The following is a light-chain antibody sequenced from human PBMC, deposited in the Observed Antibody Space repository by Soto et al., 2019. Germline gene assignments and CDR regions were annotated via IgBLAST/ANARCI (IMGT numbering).Light chain of an antibody. CDR1: QTINSDY. CDR2: GAS. CDR3: QHFDNSVWT. J-gene: IGKJ1*01. V-gene: IGKV3-20*01. Sequence: EVVLTQSPGTVSFSPGDWATLSCRASQTINSDYFAWYQQRPGQAPRLLIYGASTRATGIPDRFSGSGSGTEFTLTIGRLEPEDFAVYYCQHFDNSVWTFGQGTKVE.